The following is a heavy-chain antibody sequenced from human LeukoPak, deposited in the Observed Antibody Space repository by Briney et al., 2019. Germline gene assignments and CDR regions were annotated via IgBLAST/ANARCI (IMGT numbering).Heavy chain of an antibody. Sequence: GRSLRLSCAASGFTFSSYAMHWVRQAPGKGLEWVALISYDASNKYYADSAKGRFTISRDNSENTLYLQMNSLRAEDTAVYYCARATNYYYDSSGYAPDFDYWGQGTLVTVSS. D-gene: IGHD3-22*01. J-gene: IGHJ4*02. CDR1: GFTFSSYA. CDR3: ARATNYYYDSSGYAPDFDY. V-gene: IGHV3-30*04. CDR2: ISYDASNK.